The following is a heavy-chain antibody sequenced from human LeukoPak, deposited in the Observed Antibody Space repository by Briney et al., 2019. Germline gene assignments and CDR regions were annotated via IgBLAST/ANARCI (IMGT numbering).Heavy chain of an antibody. D-gene: IGHD3-9*01. CDR3: ARRYYDILTGYYPASRERYFDY. Sequence: GASVKVSCKASGYTFTSYGISWVRQAPGQGLEWMGWISAYNGNTNYAQKLQGRVTMTTDTSTSTAYMELRSLRSDDTAVYYCARRYYDILTGYYPASRERYFDYWGRGTLVTVSS. V-gene: IGHV1-18*04. J-gene: IGHJ4*02. CDR2: ISAYNGNT. CDR1: GYTFTSYG.